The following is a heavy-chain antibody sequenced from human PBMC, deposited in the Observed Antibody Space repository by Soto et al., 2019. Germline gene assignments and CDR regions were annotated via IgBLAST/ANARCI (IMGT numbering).Heavy chain of an antibody. Sequence: SETLSLTCTVSGGSISSSSYYWGWIRQPPGKGLEWIGSIYYSGSTYYNPSLKSRVTISVDTSKNQFSLKLSSVTAADTAVYYCAGYGYSYGYLDYWGQGTLVTVS. CDR2: IYYSGST. CDR3: AGYGYSYGYLDY. CDR1: GGSISSSSYY. J-gene: IGHJ4*02. D-gene: IGHD5-18*01. V-gene: IGHV4-39*07.